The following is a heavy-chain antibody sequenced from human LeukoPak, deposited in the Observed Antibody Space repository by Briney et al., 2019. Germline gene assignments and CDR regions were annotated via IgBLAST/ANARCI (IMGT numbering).Heavy chain of an antibody. CDR1: GFTFSDYW. J-gene: IGHJ4*02. D-gene: IGHD6-6*01. CDR2: IKQDGSQR. CDR3: ARRGGSSSRRSPIDY. V-gene: IGHV3-7*01. Sequence: DPGGSLRLSCTASGFTFSDYWMTWVRQAPGKGPEWVANIKQDGSQRYYVDSVRGQFTISRDNAKNSLFLQMNGLRAEDTAVYYCARRGGSSSRRSPIDYWGQGTLVTVSS.